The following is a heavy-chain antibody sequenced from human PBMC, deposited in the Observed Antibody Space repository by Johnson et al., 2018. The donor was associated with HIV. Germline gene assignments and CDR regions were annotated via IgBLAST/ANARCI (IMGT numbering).Heavy chain of an antibody. CDR1: GFTFSSYW. V-gene: IGHV3-7*01. J-gene: IGHJ3*02. Sequence: VQLVESGGGLVQPGGSLRLSCAASGFTFSSYWMSWVRQAPGKGLEWVANIKLDGSEKYYVDSVKGRFTISRDNAKNSLYLQMNSLRAEDTAVYYCAKVAYSSSYRDAFDIWGQGTMVTVSS. CDR3: AKVAYSSSYRDAFDI. CDR2: IKLDGSEK. D-gene: IGHD6-6*01.